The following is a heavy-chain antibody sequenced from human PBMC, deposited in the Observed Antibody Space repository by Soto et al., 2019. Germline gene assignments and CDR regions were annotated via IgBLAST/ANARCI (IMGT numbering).Heavy chain of an antibody. CDR1: GGFFSSYA. J-gene: IGHJ4*02. CDR3: ERGGSGYVWFNEF. D-gene: IGHD3-22*01. CDR2: IIPIFGTA. Sequence: SVKVSCKAVGGFFSSYAIIWVRQAPGQGLEWMGGIIPIFGTANYAQKFQGRVTITADESTNTAYMDLSSLKSEDTAIYYCERGGSGYVWFNEFWGQGTLVTVSS. V-gene: IGHV1-69*01.